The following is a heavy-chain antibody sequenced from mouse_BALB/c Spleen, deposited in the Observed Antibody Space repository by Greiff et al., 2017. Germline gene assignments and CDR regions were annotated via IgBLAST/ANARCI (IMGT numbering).Heavy chain of an antibody. D-gene: IGHD2-14*01. CDR2: ISYSGST. Sequence: EVKLMESGPGLVKPSQSLSLTCTVTGYSITSDYAWNWIRQFPGNKLEWMGYISYSGSTSYNPSLKSRISITRDTSKNQFFLQLNSVTTEDTATYYCARGGYRYYFDYWGQGTTLTVSS. V-gene: IGHV3-2*02. CDR1: GYSITSDYA. J-gene: IGHJ2*01. CDR3: ARGGYRYYFDY.